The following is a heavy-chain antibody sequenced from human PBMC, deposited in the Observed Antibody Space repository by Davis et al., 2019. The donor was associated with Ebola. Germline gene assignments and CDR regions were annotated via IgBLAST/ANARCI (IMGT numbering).Heavy chain of an antibody. CDR1: GGTFSSYA. Sequence: SVKVSCKASGGTFSSYAISWVRQAPGQGLEWMGRIIPILGIANYAQKFQGRVTITADKSTSTAYMELSSLRSEDTAVYYCARAKGLATRNWYFDLWGRGTLVTVSS. CDR2: IIPILGIA. CDR3: ARAKGLATRNWYFDL. J-gene: IGHJ2*01. D-gene: IGHD5-12*01. V-gene: IGHV1-69*04.